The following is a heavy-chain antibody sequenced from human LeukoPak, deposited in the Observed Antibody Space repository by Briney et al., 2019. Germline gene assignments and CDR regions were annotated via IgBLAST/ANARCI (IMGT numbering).Heavy chain of an antibody. CDR1: GFTFSDYY. CDR2: ISSGDSTI. Sequence: GGALRLSCTASGFTFSDYYMSWIRRAPGKGLEWVSYISSGDSTIYYAASVKGRFTMSRDNDKNSLYLQMNSLRAEDTAVYYCARDLGSVYWGQGTLVTVSS. CDR3: ARDLGSVY. D-gene: IGHD3-10*01. J-gene: IGHJ4*02. V-gene: IGHV3-11*01.